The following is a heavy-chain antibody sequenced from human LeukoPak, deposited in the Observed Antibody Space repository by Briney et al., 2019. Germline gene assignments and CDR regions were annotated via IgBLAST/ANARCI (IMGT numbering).Heavy chain of an antibody. CDR3: ARVGAWIQLGYFDY. Sequence: ASETLSLTCAVSGGAFSGYCYSWIRQSPGKGLEWMGEITHNGSTNYNPSLKSRVTVLVDRSKKHFSLKVNSVTAADTAVYYCARVGAWIQLGYFDYWGQGTLVTVSS. D-gene: IGHD5-18*01. CDR1: GGAFSGYC. J-gene: IGHJ4*02. V-gene: IGHV4-34*01. CDR2: ITHNGST.